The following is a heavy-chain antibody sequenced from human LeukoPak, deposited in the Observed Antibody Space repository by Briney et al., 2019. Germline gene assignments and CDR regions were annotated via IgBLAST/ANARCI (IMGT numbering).Heavy chain of an antibody. CDR2: IIPIFGIA. Sequence: SVKVSCKASRGTFSSYAISWVRQAPGQGLEWMGRIIPIFGIAKYAPKFQGRVTITADKSTSTAYMELSSLRSEDTAVYYCAREMPPYYDYGAGAFDIWGQGTMVTVSS. CDR1: RGTFSSYA. D-gene: IGHD3-16*01. V-gene: IGHV1-69*04. J-gene: IGHJ3*02. CDR3: AREMPPYYDYGAGAFDI.